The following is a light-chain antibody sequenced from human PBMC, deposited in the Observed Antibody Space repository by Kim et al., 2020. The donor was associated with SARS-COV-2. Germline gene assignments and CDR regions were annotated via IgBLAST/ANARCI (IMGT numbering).Light chain of an antibody. CDR1: GRKN. CDR3: QVWDSTTYV. CDR2: RDN. J-gene: IGLJ1*01. V-gene: IGLV3-9*01. Sequence: GRKNVHWYQQKPGQAPVLVIYRDNDRPSGIPERFSGSNSGNTATLTISRAQDGDEADYYCQVWDSTTYVFGSGTKVTVL.